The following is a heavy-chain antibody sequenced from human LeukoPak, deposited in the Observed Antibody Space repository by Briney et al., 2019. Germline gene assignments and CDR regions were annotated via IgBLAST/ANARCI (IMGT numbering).Heavy chain of an antibody. V-gene: IGHV4-30-4*01. CDR2: IYYSGST. Sequence: SETLSLTSTVSGGPISSGDYYGIWFRNPPGEALEGFGYIYYSGSTYYNPSLKSRVTISVDTSKNQFSLKLSSVTAADTAVYYCARDGPRGIAAAGMDYWGQGTLVTVSS. CDR1: GGPISSGDYY. J-gene: IGHJ4*02. D-gene: IGHD6-13*01. CDR3: ARDGPRGIAAAGMDY.